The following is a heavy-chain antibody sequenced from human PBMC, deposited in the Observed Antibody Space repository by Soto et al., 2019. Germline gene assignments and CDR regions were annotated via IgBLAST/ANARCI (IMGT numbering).Heavy chain of an antibody. CDR3: ARHVVVTHDVGYFDY. D-gene: IGHD2-21*02. CDR2: IYYSGST. J-gene: IGHJ4*02. CDR1: GGSISSSSYY. V-gene: IGHV4-39*01. Sequence: QLQLQESGPGLVKPSETLSLTCTVSGGSISSSSYYWGWIRQPPGKGLEWIGSIYYSGSTYYNPSLKSRVTISVDTSKNQFSLKLSSVTAADTAVYYCARHVVVTHDVGYFDYWGQGTLVTVSS.